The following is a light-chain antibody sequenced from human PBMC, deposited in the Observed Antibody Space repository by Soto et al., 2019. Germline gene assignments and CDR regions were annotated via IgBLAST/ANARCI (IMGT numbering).Light chain of an antibody. J-gene: IGKJ5*01. CDR1: QSVSSS. Sequence: GSLSLPPMERAXLSCRASQSVSSSLAWYQQKTGQAPRLLISGASSRATGIPDRFSGSGSETDFTLTISRLEPEDFALYYCQQYVGWPITFCQSTRLKIK. CDR2: GAS. V-gene: IGKV3-20*01. CDR3: QQYVGWPIT.